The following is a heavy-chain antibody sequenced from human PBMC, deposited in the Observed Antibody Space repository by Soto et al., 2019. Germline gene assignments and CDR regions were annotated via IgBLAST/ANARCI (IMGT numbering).Heavy chain of an antibody. Sequence: PGGSLRLSCAASGFTFSRYAMSWVRQAPGKGLEWVSIVSGSGATTSYVDSVKGRFTISRDNSNNTLYLQMNSLRAEDTAVYYCAKKFFYGSGTYLYYFDYWGQGALVTVSS. J-gene: IGHJ4*02. CDR2: VSGSGATT. D-gene: IGHD3-10*01. V-gene: IGHV3-23*01. CDR1: GFTFSRYA. CDR3: AKKFFYGSGTYLYYFDY.